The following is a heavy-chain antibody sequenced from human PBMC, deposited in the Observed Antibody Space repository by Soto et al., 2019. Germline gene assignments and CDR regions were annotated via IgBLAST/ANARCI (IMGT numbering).Heavy chain of an antibody. CDR1: GYTFTSYG. CDR3: ARASGRSCWFEP. Sequence: ASVKVSCKASGYTFTSYGISWVRQAPGQGLEWMGWISAYNGNTNYAQKLQGRVTMTTDTSTSTACMELRSLRSDDTAVYYCARASGRSCWFEPWGKGTLVSVS. V-gene: IGHV1-18*01. J-gene: IGHJ5*02. D-gene: IGHD1-26*01. CDR2: ISAYNGNT.